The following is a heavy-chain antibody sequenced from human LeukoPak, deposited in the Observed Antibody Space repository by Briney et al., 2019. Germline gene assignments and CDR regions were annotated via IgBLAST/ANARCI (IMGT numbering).Heavy chain of an antibody. V-gene: IGHV1-2*02. J-gene: IGHJ4*02. CDR1: GYTFTGYY. CDR2: INPNSGGT. CDR3: ARGRRRFFGPLQIGWYYFDY. Sequence: GASVKVSCKASGYTFTGYYMHWVRQAPGQGLEWMGWINPNSGGTNYAQKFQGRVTMTRDTSISTAYMELSRLRSDDTAVYYCARGRRRFFGPLQIGWYYFDYWGQGTLVTVSS. D-gene: IGHD3-3*01.